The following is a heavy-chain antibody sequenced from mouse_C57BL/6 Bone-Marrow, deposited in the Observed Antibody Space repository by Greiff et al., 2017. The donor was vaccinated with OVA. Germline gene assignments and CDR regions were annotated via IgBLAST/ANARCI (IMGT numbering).Heavy chain of an antibody. CDR3: ARDQYYYGSSCDY. J-gene: IGHJ2*01. D-gene: IGHD1-1*01. V-gene: IGHV5-4*01. Sequence: EVQGVESGGGLVKPGGSLKLSCAASGFTFSSYAMSWVRQTPEKRLEWVATISDGGSYTYYPDNVKGRFTISRDNAKNNLYLQMSHLKSEDTAMYYCARDQYYYGSSCDYGGQGTTLTVSS. CDR2: ISDGGSYT. CDR1: GFTFSSYA.